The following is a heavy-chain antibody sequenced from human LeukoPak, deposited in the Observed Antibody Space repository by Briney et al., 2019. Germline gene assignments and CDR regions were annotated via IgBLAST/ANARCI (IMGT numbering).Heavy chain of an antibody. V-gene: IGHV3-7*01. D-gene: IGHD5-18*01. J-gene: IGHJ4*02. CDR3: ARDLSGVTGYTYGRGIDY. Sequence: GGSLRLSCAASGFTVSDYSMSWVRQAPGKGLEWVANIKKDGSEKYYVDSVKGRFTISRDNAKTSLYLQMNSLRAEDTAVYYCARDLSGVTGYTYGRGIDYWGQGTLVTVSS. CDR1: GFTVSDYS. CDR2: IKKDGSEK.